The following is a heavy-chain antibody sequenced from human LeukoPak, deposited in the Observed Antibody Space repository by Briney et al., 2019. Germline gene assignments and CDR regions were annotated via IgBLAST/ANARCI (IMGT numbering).Heavy chain of an antibody. CDR3: ARDNVASGSFDI. J-gene: IGHJ3*02. Sequence: PWGSLRLSCVASGFTFNSYWMNWVRQAPGKGLEWVATIKQDGSEKHYGDSVKGRFTISRDNAKNSLYLQMSSLRAEDTAVHYCARDNVASGSFDIWGQGTMVTVSS. CDR1: GFTFNSYW. D-gene: IGHD3-3*02. CDR2: IKQDGSEK. V-gene: IGHV3-7*01.